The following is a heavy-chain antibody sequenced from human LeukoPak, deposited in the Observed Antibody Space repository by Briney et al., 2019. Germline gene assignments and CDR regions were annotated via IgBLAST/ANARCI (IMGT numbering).Heavy chain of an antibody. CDR3: AKDRGEPGWFDP. D-gene: IGHD2-21*01. J-gene: IGHJ5*02. Sequence: PGGSLRLSCAASGFTFGDYAMHWVRQAPGEGLEWVSGISWNSGSIGYADSVKGRFTISRENAKNSLYLQMNSLRAEDTALYYCAKDRGEPGWFDPWGEGTLVTVYS. CDR2: ISWNSGSI. CDR1: GFTFGDYA. V-gene: IGHV3-9*01.